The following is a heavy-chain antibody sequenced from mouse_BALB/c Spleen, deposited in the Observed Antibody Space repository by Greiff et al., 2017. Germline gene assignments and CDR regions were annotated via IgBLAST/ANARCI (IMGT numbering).Heavy chain of an antibody. CDR1: GFTFSSYT. V-gene: IGHV5-6-4*01. D-gene: IGHD3-2*01. CDR3: TRDRFSTARATGWAY. J-gene: IGHJ3*01. Sequence: EVHLVESGGGLVKPGGSLKLSCAASGFTFSSYTLSWVRQTPEKRLEWVATISSGGSYTYYPDSVKGRFTISRDNAKNTLYLQMSSLKSEDTAMYYCTRDRFSTARATGWAYGGQETLVTVSA. CDR2: ISSGGSYT.